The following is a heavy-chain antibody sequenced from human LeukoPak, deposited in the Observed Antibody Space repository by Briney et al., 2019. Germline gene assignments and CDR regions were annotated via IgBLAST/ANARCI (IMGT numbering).Heavy chain of an antibody. J-gene: IGHJ4*02. CDR3: ASDKIVGASRFDY. D-gene: IGHD1-26*01. Sequence: GGTLRLSCAASGFTFSSYGMSWVRQAPGKGLEWVSAIGSSGGSTYYADSVKGRFTISRDNAKNSLYLQMNSLRAEDTAVYYCASDKIVGASRFDYWGQGTLVTVSS. V-gene: IGHV3-23*01. CDR2: IGSSGGST. CDR1: GFTFSSYG.